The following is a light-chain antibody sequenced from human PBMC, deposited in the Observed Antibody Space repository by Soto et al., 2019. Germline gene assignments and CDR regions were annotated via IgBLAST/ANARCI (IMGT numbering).Light chain of an antibody. J-gene: IGKJ2*01. CDR3: QQRSNCPGT. Sequence: EIVLTQSQSTLYLSPGERATLSCRAIQSLSSSLAWYQHKPCHAPRLLIYDASNRATGIPARFSGSGSGTDCTLTISSLEPEDFAVYYCQQRSNCPGTFGQGTQLEIK. V-gene: IGKV3-11*01. CDR2: DAS. CDR1: QSLSSS.